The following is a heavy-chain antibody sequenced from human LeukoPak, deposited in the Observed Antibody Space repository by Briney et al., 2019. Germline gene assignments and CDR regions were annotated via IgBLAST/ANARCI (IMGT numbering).Heavy chain of an antibody. CDR1: GYTFTGYY. J-gene: IGHJ6*02. V-gene: IGHV1-2*04. Sequence: RASVKVSCKASGYTFTGYYMHWVRQAPGQGLEWMGWINPNSGGTNYAQKFQGWVTMTRDTSISTAYMELSRLRSDDTAVYYCARESGTIFGQIGYYGMDVWGQGTTVTVSS. CDR3: ARESGTIFGQIGYYGMDV. CDR2: INPNSGGT. D-gene: IGHD3-3*01.